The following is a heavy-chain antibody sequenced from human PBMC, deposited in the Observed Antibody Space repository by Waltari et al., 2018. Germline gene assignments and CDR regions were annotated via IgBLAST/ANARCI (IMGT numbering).Heavy chain of an antibody. J-gene: IGHJ4*02. CDR1: GLTSSDAG. V-gene: IGHV3-30*03. D-gene: IGHD2-21*01. CDR3: ARRAPPYYFDY. CDR2: ISYDASSL. Sequence: QVHLVESGGGVVQPGRSLILSCEVSGLTSSDAGMLWVRKAPGKGLDWVAVISYDASSLHYADSVKGRFTISRDNSKNILYLQMNGLRPDDTAVYYCARRAPPYYFDYWGRGTLVTVSS.